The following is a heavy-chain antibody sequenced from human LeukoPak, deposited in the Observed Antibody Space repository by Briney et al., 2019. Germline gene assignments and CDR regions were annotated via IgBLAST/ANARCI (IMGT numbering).Heavy chain of an antibody. CDR2: INPNSGGT. V-gene: IGHV1-2*02. D-gene: IGHD5-18*01. Sequence: ASVKVSCKASGYTFTGYYMHWVRQAPGQGLEGMGWINPNSGGTNYAQKFQGRVTMTRDTSISTAYMELSRLRSDDTAVYYCARRGAVKGAWIQLWSQWVGYFDLWGRGTLVTVSS. J-gene: IGHJ2*01. CDR3: ARRGAVKGAWIQLWSQWVGYFDL. CDR1: GYTFTGYY.